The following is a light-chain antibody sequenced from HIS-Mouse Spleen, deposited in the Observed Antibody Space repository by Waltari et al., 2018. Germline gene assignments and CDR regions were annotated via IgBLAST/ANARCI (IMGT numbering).Light chain of an antibody. V-gene: IGKV1-39*01. CDR1: QSISSY. J-gene: IGKJ2*01. Sequence: DIQMTQSPSSLSASVGDRVTITCRASQSISSYLNWYQQKPGKAPKLLSYAAYSLQSGVPSRFSGSGSGTDFTLTISRLQPEDFATYYCQQSYSTPRTFGQGTKLEIK. CDR3: QQSYSTPRT. CDR2: AAY.